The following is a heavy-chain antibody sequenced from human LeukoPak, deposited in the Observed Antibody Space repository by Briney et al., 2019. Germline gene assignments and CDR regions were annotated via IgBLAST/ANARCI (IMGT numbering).Heavy chain of an antibody. Sequence: SETLSLTCTVSGGSISSSSYYWGWIRQPPGKGLEWIGSIYYSGSTYYNPSLKSRVTISVDTSKNQFSLKLSSVTAADTAVYYCARGRFITMVRGVIGGYDAFDIWGQGTMVTVSS. CDR2: IYYSGST. CDR3: ARGRFITMVRGVIGGYDAFDI. J-gene: IGHJ3*02. D-gene: IGHD3-10*01. V-gene: IGHV4-39*01. CDR1: GGSISSSSYY.